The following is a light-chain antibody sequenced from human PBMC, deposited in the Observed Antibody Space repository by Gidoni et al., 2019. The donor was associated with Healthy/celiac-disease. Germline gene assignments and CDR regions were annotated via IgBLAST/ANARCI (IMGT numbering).Light chain of an antibody. CDR1: QSISSY. V-gene: IGKV1-39*01. CDR2: AAS. CDR3: KQSYSTPLT. Sequence: DIQMTQSPSSLSASVGDRVTITCRASQSISSYLNWYQQKPGTAPKLLIYAASSLQSGVPSRVSGSGSGTDFTLTISSLQPEDFATYYCKQSYSTPLTFGGGTKVEIK. J-gene: IGKJ4*01.